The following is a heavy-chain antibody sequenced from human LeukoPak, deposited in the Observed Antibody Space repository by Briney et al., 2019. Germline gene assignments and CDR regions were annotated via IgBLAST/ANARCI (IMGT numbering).Heavy chain of an antibody. CDR3: ARGVVITSYYFDY. Sequence: PGGSLRLSCAASGFTFSSYSMNWVRQAPGKGLEWASYISSSGSTKHYADSVKGRFTISRDNAKNSLYLQMNSLRGEDTAVYYCARGVVITSYYFDYWGQGTLVTVSS. D-gene: IGHD3-22*01. CDR2: ISSSGSTK. J-gene: IGHJ4*02. CDR1: GFTFSSYS. V-gene: IGHV3-48*01.